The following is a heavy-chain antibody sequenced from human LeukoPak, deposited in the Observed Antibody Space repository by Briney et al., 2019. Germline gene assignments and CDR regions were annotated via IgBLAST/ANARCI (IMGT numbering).Heavy chain of an antibody. CDR3: ARGRTGSHPIFDI. Sequence: PGGSLRLSCAASGFTFSSYAMSWVRQAPGKGLEWVSAISGSGGSTYYADSVKGRFTISRDNAKNSLYLQMNSLRAEDTAVYYCARGRTGSHPIFDIWGQGTMVTVSS. D-gene: IGHD1/OR15-1a*01. J-gene: IGHJ3*02. CDR1: GFTFSSYA. CDR2: ISGSGGST. V-gene: IGHV3-23*01.